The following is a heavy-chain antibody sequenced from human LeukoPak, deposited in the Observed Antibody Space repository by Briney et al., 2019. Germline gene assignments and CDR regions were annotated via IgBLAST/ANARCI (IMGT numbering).Heavy chain of an antibody. V-gene: IGHV4-39*01. CDR3: ARLVSAAWSFDY. CDR2: IYYTGTT. J-gene: IGHJ4*02. CDR1: GGSISSNSYF. D-gene: IGHD1-14*01. Sequence: SETLSFNSTVSGGSISSNSYFWPCIRQPPGPRLQWVGSIYYTGTTYYNPSLERRITISVDSSEKQFSLRRSSVTAANTAVYYCARLVSAAWSFDYWGQGTLVTVSS.